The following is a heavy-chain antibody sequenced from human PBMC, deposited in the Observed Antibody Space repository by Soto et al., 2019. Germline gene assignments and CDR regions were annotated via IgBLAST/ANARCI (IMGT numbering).Heavy chain of an antibody. V-gene: IGHV4-34*01. D-gene: IGHD6-19*01. Sequence: QVQLQQWGAGLLKPSETLSLTCAVYGGSFSGYYWSWIRQPPGKGLEWIGEINHSGSTNYNPPLKRRVTISVDTSKSQCSLKLSSVTAADPAVYYCARGGSGWYGYYYGMDVWGQGTTVTVSS. CDR3: ARGGSGWYGYYYGMDV. CDR2: INHSGST. CDR1: GGSFSGYY. J-gene: IGHJ6*02.